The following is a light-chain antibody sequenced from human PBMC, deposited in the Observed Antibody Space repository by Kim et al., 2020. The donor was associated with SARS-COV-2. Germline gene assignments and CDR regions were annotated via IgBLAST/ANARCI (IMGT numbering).Light chain of an antibody. Sequence: QSVLTQPPSVSAAPGQKVTISCSGSRSNVGNNYVSWYQHLPGKAPQLLIYDNNERPSGIPARFSGSKSGTSATLVITALQTGDEADYHCGTWDNSLNAGIFGAGTQLTVL. J-gene: IGLJ2*01. CDR1: RSNVGNNY. CDR2: DNN. V-gene: IGLV1-51*01. CDR3: GTWDNSLNAGI.